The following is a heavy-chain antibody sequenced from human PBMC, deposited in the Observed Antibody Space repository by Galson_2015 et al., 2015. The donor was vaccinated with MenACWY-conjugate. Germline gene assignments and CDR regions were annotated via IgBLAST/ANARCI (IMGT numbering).Heavy chain of an antibody. CDR2: VYWYDDK. CDR3: AYRTHVTSVDF. J-gene: IGHJ4*02. CDR1: GLSLSSHAEL. Sequence: PALVKPTQPLTLTCTFSGLSLSSHAELVGWVRQPPGKAPEWLAFVYWYDDKRHSPSLRSRLTITKETSRNQVVLTMTNMDPADTSIFYCAYRTHVTSVDFWGQGTLVTVSS. D-gene: IGHD2-21*02. V-gene: IGHV2-5*01.